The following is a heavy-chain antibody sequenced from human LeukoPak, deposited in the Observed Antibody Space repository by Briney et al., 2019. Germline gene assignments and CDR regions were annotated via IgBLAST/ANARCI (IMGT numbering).Heavy chain of an antibody. J-gene: IGHJ4*02. D-gene: IGHD6-13*01. CDR2: IIPILGTA. CDR1: GVTFSSYA. V-gene: IGHV1-69*13. Sequence: SVKVSCKASGVTFSSYAISGVRQAPGQGLEWMGGIIPILGTANYAQKFQGRVTITANESTSTSYMELSSLRPEDTGVYYCATQARGEQLVEYYFDYWGQGNLVTVSS. CDR3: ATQARGEQLVEYYFDY.